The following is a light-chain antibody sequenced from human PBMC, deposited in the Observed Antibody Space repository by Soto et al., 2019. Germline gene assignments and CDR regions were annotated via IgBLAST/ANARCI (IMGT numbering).Light chain of an antibody. J-gene: IGKJ4*01. CDR2: STS. Sequence: EIVLTQSPGTLSLFPGERATLSCRASQSVNNNYLGWYQQKPDQAPRLLIYSTSSRSTGIPDRFSGSGSGTDFTLTISRLEPEDFAVYYCQQYGGSVTFGGGTKVEIK. V-gene: IGKV3-20*01. CDR3: QQYGGSVT. CDR1: QSVNNNY.